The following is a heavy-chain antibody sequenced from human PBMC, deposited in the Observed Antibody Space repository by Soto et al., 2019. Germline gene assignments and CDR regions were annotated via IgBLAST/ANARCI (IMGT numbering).Heavy chain of an antibody. J-gene: IGHJ4*02. D-gene: IGHD3-10*01. V-gene: IGHV4-34*01. CDR1: GGSFSGYY. Sequence: QVQLQQWGAGLLKPSETLSLTCAVYGGSFSGYYWSWIRQPPGKGLEWIGEINHSGSTNNNPPLQIRVTISVDTSKNHSSLLPSSVTAPETTVSYCARAGYYGSGSPLSGWGQGTLVTVSS. CDR3: ARAGYYGSGSPLSG. CDR2: INHSGST.